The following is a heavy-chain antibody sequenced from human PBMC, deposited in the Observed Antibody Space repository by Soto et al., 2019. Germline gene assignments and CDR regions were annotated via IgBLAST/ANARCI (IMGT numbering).Heavy chain of an antibody. CDR1: GFTFSSYA. CDR2: ISGSGGST. V-gene: IGHV3-23*01. D-gene: IGHD2-2*02. Sequence: GGSLRLSCAASGFTFSSYAMSWVRQAPGKGLEWVSAISGSGGSTYDADSGKGRFTTSRDNSKNTLDLQMNSLRAEDTAVDYCAKDCYTMEYYFDYWGQGTLVTVSS. CDR3: AKDCYTMEYYFDY. J-gene: IGHJ4*02.